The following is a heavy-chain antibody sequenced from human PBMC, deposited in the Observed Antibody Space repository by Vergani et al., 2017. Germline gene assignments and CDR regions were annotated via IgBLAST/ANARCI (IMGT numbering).Heavy chain of an antibody. CDR1: GFTFSNAW. Sequence: EVQLVESGGGLVKPGGSLRLSCAASGFTFSNAWMSWVRQAPGKGLEWVGRINSKTDGGTTDYAAPVKGRFTISRDDSKNTLYLQMNSLKTEDTAVYYCTTRPGTLFDYWGQGTLVTVSS. J-gene: IGHJ4*02. V-gene: IGHV3-15*01. D-gene: IGHD3-10*01. CDR2: INSKTDGGTT. CDR3: TTRPGTLFDY.